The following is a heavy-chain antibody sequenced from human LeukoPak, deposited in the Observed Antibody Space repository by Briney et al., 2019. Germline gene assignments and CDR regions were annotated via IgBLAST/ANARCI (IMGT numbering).Heavy chain of an antibody. CDR1: GASISSYY. CDR3: ARERSDSIFDY. Sequence: SETLSLTCTVSGASISSYYWSWIRQPPGEGLEWIGYISYSGSTNYNPSLKSRVTISVDTSKNQFSLKLSSVTAADTAVYYCARERSDSIFDYWGQGTLVTVSS. CDR2: ISYSGST. D-gene: IGHD2-21*02. V-gene: IGHV4-59*01. J-gene: IGHJ4*02.